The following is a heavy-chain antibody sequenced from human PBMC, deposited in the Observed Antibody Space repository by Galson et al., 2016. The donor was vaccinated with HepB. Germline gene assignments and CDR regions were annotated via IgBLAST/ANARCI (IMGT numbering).Heavy chain of an antibody. V-gene: IGHV3-7*03. J-gene: IGHJ4*02. CDR2: IKQDGSER. Sequence: SLRLSCAASGFAFSSYWMSWVRQAPGKGLEWVANIKQDGSERYYVDSVKGRFTISRDNAKNSLYLQMNSLRAEDTAVYYCARDEIAARPIKWGQGTLVTVSS. D-gene: IGHD6-6*01. CDR3: ARDEIAARPIK. CDR1: GFAFSSYW.